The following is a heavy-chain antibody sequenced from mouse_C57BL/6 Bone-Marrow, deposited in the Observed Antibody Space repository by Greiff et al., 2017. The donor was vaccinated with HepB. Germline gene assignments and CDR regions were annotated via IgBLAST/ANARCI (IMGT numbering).Heavy chain of an antibody. J-gene: IGHJ4*01. CDR1: GFTFSDFY. D-gene: IGHD2-1*01. CDR2: SRNKANDYTT. Sequence: EVQLVESGGGLVQSGRSLRLSCATSGFTFSDFYMEWVRQAPGKGLEWIAASRNKANDYTTEYSASVKGRFIVSRDTSQSILYLQMNALRAEDTAIYYCARDGLLWEAMDYWGQGTSVTVSS. V-gene: IGHV7-1*01. CDR3: ARDGLLWEAMDY.